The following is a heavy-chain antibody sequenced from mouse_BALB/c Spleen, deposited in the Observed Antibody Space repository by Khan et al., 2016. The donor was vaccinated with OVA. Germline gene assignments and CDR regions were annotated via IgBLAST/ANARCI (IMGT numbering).Heavy chain of an antibody. D-gene: IGHD1-1*01. CDR1: GFNIKDTF. J-gene: IGHJ4*01. CDR3: ARYYGSSGMDY. V-gene: IGHV14-3*02. Sequence: DVQLQESGAEFVKPGASVKLSCTASGFNIKDTFMHWVKQRPEQGLEWIGRIDPANGNTKYDPKFQGKATITADTSSNTAYLQLSSLTSEDAAVYYCARYYGSSGMDYWGQGTSVTVSS. CDR2: IDPANGNT.